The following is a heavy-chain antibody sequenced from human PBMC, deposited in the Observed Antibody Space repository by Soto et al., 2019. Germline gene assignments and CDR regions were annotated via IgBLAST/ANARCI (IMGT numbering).Heavy chain of an antibody. CDR2: IYSGGST. V-gene: IGHV3-66*01. J-gene: IGHJ6*03. D-gene: IGHD3-9*01. CDR1: GFTVSSNY. Sequence: VQLVESGGGLVQPGGSLRLSCAASGFTVSSNYMSWVRQAPGKGLEWGSVIYSGGSTYYADSVKGRFTISRDNSKNTLYLQMNSSRAEDTAVYYCARDNILTGYSLYYYYYMDVWGKGTTVTVSS. CDR3: ARDNILTGYSLYYYYYMDV.